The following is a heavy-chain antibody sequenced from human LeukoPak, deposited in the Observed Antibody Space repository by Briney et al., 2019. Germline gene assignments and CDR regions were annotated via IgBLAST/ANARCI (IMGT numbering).Heavy chain of an antibody. CDR1: GFTFSSYW. J-gene: IGHJ4*02. CDR3: ARDTDTVTTILDY. Sequence: GGSLRLSCAASGFTFSSYWMHWVRQAPGKGLGWVSRINSDGSSTSYADSVKGRLTISRDNAKNTLYLQMNSLRAEDTAVYYCARDTDTVTTILDYWGQGTLVTVSS. V-gene: IGHV3-74*01. CDR2: INSDGSST. D-gene: IGHD4-17*01.